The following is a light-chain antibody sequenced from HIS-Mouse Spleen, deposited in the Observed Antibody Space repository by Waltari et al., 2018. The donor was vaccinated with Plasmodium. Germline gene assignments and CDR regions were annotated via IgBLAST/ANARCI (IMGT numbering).Light chain of an antibody. CDR2: DAS. Sequence: EIVLTPSPPTLSLSPRERATPSRRASQSVRSSSAWYQQKPGQAPRLLIYDASNRATGIPARFSGSGSGTDFTLTISSLEPEDFAVYYCQQRSNWPRVLTFGGGTKVEIK. CDR1: QSVRSS. V-gene: IGKV3-11*01. CDR3: QQRSNWPRVLT. J-gene: IGKJ4*01.